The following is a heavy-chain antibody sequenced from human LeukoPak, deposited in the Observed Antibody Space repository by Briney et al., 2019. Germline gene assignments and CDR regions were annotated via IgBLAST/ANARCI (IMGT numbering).Heavy chain of an antibody. J-gene: IGHJ6*02. CDR1: GFTFDDYA. V-gene: IGHV3-9*01. CDR3: AKDSGPGSAYCSGDCYWVRSYYYYGMDV. D-gene: IGHD2-21*02. Sequence: GGSLRLSCAASGFTFDDYAMHWVRQAPGKGLEWVSGISWNSGTIGYADSVKGRFTISRDNAKNSLYLQMNSLRAEDTALYYCAKDSGPGSAYCSGDCYWVRSYYYYGMDVWGQGTTVTVSS. CDR2: ISWNSGTI.